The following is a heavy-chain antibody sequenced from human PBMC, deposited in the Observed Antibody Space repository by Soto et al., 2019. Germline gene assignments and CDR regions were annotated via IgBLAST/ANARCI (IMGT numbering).Heavy chain of an antibody. CDR2: IYYTGST. CDR3: ARGGYGEPFDY. V-gene: IGHV4-59*12. CDR1: GVSISSYY. D-gene: IGHD4-17*01. J-gene: IGHJ4*02. Sequence: PSETLSLTCTVSGVSISSYYWSWIRQPPGKGLEYIGYIYYTGSTKYNPSLKSRVTISVDRSKNQFSLKLSSVTAADTAVYYCARGGYGEPFDYWGQGTLVTVSS.